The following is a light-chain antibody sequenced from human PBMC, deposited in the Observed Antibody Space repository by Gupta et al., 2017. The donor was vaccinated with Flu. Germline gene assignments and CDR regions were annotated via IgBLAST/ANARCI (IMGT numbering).Light chain of an antibody. CDR3: QQDSNWPPWT. Sequence: EIAMTQSPGTLSASPGERATLSCRASQNVDRRLAWYQQKPGQVPRLLIYGAFTRATGFPARFSGSGAGTEFTLTIRNLQSEDVAVYYCQQDSNWPPWTFGQGTKVEIK. CDR2: GAF. J-gene: IGKJ1*01. V-gene: IGKV3-15*01. CDR1: QNVDRR.